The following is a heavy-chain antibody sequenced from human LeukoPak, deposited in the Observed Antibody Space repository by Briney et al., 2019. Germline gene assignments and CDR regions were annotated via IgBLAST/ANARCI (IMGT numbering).Heavy chain of an antibody. J-gene: IGHJ6*02. CDR2: ISSSSTVI. V-gene: IGHV3-48*02. Sequence: GGSLRLSCAASGFSFSSYSMNWVRQAPGKGLEWVSYISSSSTVIYYVDSVKGRFTISRDNAKNSLCLQMNSLRDEDTAVYFCAGQVYYGMDVWGQGTTVTVSS. CDR3: AGQVYYGMDV. CDR1: GFSFSSYS.